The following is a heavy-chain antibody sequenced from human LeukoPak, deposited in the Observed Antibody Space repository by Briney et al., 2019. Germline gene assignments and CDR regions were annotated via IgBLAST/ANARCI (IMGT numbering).Heavy chain of an antibody. J-gene: IGHJ4*02. CDR3: ARVNSLTTTFDY. V-gene: IGHV4-59*01. D-gene: IGHD3-22*01. CDR1: GGSISSYY. CDR2: IYYIGST. Sequence: SETLSLTCTVSGGSISSYYWSWIRQPPGKGLEWIGYIYYIGSTNYNPSLKSRVTISVDTSKNQFSLKLSSVTAADTAVYYCARVNSLTTTFDYWGQGTLVTVSS.